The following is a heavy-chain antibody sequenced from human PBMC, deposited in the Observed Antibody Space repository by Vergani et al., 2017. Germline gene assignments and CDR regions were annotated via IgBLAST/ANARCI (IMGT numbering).Heavy chain of an antibody. CDR2: INWNSDSI. CDR1: GFTFDDYA. J-gene: IGHJ2*01. V-gene: IGHV3-9*01. D-gene: IGHD6-13*01. Sequence: EVQLVESGGGLVQPGRSLRLSCAASGFTFDDYAMHWVRQAPGKGLEWVSGINWNSDSIAYADSVKGRFTISRDNAKNSLYLQMNSLRAADTALYYCVKDIAASGNYWYFDHWGRGTLVTVSS. CDR3: VKDIAASGNYWYFDH.